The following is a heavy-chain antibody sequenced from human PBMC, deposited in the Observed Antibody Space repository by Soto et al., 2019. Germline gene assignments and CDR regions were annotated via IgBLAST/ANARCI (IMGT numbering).Heavy chain of an antibody. CDR3: ATAGIADYFDH. D-gene: IGHD6-13*01. J-gene: IGHJ4*02. CDR2: IKHDGGDE. V-gene: IGHV3-7*01. CDR1: GFSFSRYW. Sequence: GGSLRLSCAVSGFSFSRYWMGWVRQAPGKGLEWVADIKHDGGDEYYVDSVKGRLTISRDNARDSVYLQMNSLRVEDTAVYYCATAGIADYFDHWGQGTLVTVSS.